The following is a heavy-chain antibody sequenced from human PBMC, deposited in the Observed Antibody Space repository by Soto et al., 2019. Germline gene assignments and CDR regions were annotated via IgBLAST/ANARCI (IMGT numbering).Heavy chain of an antibody. Sequence: GGSLRLSCAASGFIFSGSAMHWVRQASGKGLEWVGRIRSKANSYAAAYAASVKGRFTISRDDSKNTAYLQMNSLKTEDTAVYYCTRETGDDAFDIWGRGTMVTVSS. D-gene: IGHD7-27*01. CDR2: IRSKANSYAA. CDR3: TRETGDDAFDI. J-gene: IGHJ3*02. CDR1: GFIFSGSA. V-gene: IGHV3-73*01.